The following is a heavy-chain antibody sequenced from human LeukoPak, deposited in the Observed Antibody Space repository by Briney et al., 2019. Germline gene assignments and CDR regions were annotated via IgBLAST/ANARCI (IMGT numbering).Heavy chain of an antibody. CDR2: IHEDGSKT. CDR1: GLTLSRYW. V-gene: IGHV3-7*01. D-gene: IGHD1-26*01. CDR3: ARENIVGSTWGDIDY. J-gene: IGHJ4*02. Sequence: GGSLRLSCAASGLTLSRYWMSWVRQAPGMGLEWVANIHEDGSKTFYADSVKGRFTISRDNAKNSLYLQMNSLRAEDTAVYYCARENIVGSTWGDIDYWGQGILVTVSS.